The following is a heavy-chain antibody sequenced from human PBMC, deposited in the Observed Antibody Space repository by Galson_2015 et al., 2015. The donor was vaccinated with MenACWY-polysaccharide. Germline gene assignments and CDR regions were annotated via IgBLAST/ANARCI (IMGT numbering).Heavy chain of an antibody. Sequence: SLRLSCAASGISFSGSGMHWVRQAPGKGLEWVAVTSYDGTNKSYAESVKGRFTISRDNSKNTPFLQMNSLRAEDTALYYCARDGDNDLPLDYWGQGTLVTVSS. CDR2: TSYDGTNK. V-gene: IGHV3-30*19. CDR3: ARDGDNDLPLDY. CDR1: GISFSGSG. D-gene: IGHD2-21*01. J-gene: IGHJ4*02.